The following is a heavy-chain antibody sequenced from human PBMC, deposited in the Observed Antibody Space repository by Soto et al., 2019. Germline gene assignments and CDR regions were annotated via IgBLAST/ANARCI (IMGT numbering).Heavy chain of an antibody. CDR1: GFKFNNYN. CDR3: ARDNRDCSSFNCYNPGRVFGLDV. V-gene: IGHV3-30-3*01. CDR2: IPFDGTTD. J-gene: IGHJ6*02. D-gene: IGHD2-2*01. Sequence: GGSLILSCVASGFKFNNYNLHWVRQAPGNSPESVAVIPFDGTTDYYAESVRGRFTVSRDNFKNILSLQMDSVRPEDTAVYYCARDNRDCSSFNCYNPGRVFGLDVWGQGTTVTVSS.